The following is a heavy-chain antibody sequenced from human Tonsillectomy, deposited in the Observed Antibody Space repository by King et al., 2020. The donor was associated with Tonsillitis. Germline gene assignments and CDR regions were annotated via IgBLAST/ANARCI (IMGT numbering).Heavy chain of an antibody. Sequence: VQLVESGGGVVQPGGSLRLSCAASGFTFSSYGLHWVRQAPGRGLEGVAFIRYDGSNKYYADSVKGRFTIPRDNSKNTLYLQMNSLRAEDTAVYYCAKPRWYPYYFDYWGQGTLVTVSS. D-gene: IGHD6-13*01. CDR2: IRYDGSNK. J-gene: IGHJ4*02. V-gene: IGHV3-30*02. CDR1: GFTFSSYG. CDR3: AKPRWYPYYFDY.